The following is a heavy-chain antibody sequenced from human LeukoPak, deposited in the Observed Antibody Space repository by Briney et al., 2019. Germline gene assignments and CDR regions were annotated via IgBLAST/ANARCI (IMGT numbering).Heavy chain of an antibody. Sequence: SETLSLTCAVYGGSFSGYYWSWIRQPPGKGLEWIGEINHSGSTNYNPSLKSRVTISVDTSKNQFSLKLSSVTAADTAVYYCARAGGGPYYYDSSGYYPRVYFDYWGQGTLVTVSS. CDR1: GGSFSGYY. CDR2: INHSGST. D-gene: IGHD3-22*01. V-gene: IGHV4-34*01. J-gene: IGHJ4*02. CDR3: ARAGGGPYYYDSSGYYPRVYFDY.